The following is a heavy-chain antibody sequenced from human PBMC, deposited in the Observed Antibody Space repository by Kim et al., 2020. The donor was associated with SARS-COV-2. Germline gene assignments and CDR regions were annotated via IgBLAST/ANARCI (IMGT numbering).Heavy chain of an antibody. V-gene: IGHV3-21*01. D-gene: IGHD5-18*01. CDR3: ARGGYSYAVPPDY. CDR2: ITSDSTYI. Sequence: GGSLRLSCAASGFTFSDHNMNWVRQAPGKGLEWVSSITSDSTYIYYTDSVKGRFTISRDNAKNSLFLQMNSLRADDTAVYYCARGGYSYAVPPDYWGQGTLVTVSS. CDR1: GFTFSDHN. J-gene: IGHJ4*02.